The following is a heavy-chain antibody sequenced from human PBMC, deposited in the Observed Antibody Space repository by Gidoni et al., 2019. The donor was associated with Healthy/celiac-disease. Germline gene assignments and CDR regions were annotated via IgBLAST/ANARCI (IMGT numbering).Heavy chain of an antibody. CDR3: ARDRAAMVAYYYYGMDV. CDR1: GFTLSSYA. V-gene: IGHV3-30-3*01. Sequence: QVQLVESGGGVVQPGRSLRLSCAASGFTLSSYAMHWVRQAPGKGLEWVAVISYDGSNKYYADSVKGRFTISRDNSKNTLYLQMNSLRAEDTAVYYCARDRAAMVAYYYYGMDVWGKGTTVTVSS. J-gene: IGHJ6*04. CDR2: ISYDGSNK. D-gene: IGHD5-18*01.